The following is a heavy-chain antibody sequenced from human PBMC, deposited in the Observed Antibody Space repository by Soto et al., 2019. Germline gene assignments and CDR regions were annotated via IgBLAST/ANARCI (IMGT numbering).Heavy chain of an antibody. V-gene: IGHV3-7*01. CDR3: AREGRSGSYYFDY. CDR2: IKQDVSEK. D-gene: IGHD1-26*01. Sequence: WGSLTLSCTASGFTFSSSLRTWVRQAPGKGLEWVANIKQDVSEKYYVDSVRGRFTISRDNAKNSLYLQMNSLRAEDTAVYYCAREGRSGSYYFDYWGQGTLVTV. CDR1: GFTFSSSL. J-gene: IGHJ4*02.